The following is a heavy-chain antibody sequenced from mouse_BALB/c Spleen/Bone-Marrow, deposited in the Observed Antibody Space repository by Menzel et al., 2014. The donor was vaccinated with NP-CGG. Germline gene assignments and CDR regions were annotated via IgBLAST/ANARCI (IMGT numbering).Heavy chain of an antibody. CDR1: GYTFSSYW. CDR3: ARRRFRGCDY. J-gene: IGHJ2*01. V-gene: IGHV1-9*01. Sequence: QVQLHQSGAELMKPGASVKISCKATGYTFSSYWIEWVKQRPGHGLEWIGEILPGSNSTNYNEKFKGKATLTANTSSNTAYMQLSSLTSEDSAVYYCARRRFRGCDYWGQGTTLTVSS. CDR2: ILPGSNST. D-gene: IGHD3-3*01.